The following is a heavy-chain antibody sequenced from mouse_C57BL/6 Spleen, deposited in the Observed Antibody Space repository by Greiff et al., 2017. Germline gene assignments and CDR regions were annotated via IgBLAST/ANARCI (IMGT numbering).Heavy chain of an antibody. J-gene: IGHJ4*01. CDR3: ARPLSYYYAMDY. CDR1: GYAFSSSW. V-gene: IGHV1-82*01. CDR2: IYPGDGDN. Sequence: QVKLKESGPELVKPGASVKISCKASGYAFSSSWMNWVKQRPGKGLEWIGRIYPGDGDNNYNGKCKGKATLTEDKSASTAYMQLSSLTSEDSAFSFCARPLSYYYAMDYWGQGTSVTVSS.